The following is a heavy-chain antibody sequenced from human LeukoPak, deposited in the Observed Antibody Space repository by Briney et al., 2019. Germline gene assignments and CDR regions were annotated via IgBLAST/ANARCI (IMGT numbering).Heavy chain of an antibody. CDR3: ARSPPDMEEYYFDY. D-gene: IGHD3-9*01. V-gene: IGHV4-4*09. CDR1: GGSISSYY. Sequence: SETLSITCTVSGGSISSYYWSWIRQPPGKGLEWIGYIYTSGSTNYNPSPKSRVTISVDTSKNQFSLKLSSVTAADTAVYYCARSPPDMEEYYFDYWGQGTLVTVSS. J-gene: IGHJ4*02. CDR2: IYTSGST.